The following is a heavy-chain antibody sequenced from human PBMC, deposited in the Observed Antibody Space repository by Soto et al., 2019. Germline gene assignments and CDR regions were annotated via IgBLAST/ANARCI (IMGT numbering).Heavy chain of an antibody. CDR2: IIPIFGTA. D-gene: IGHD6-19*01. CDR3: ARDRFRGSGWYWFDP. Sequence: QVQLVQSGAEVKKPGSSVKVSCKASGGTFSSYAISWVRQAPGQGLEWMGGIIPIFGTANYAQKFQGRVTITADESTRTAYMELSSLRSEDTAVYYCARDRFRGSGWYWFDPWGQGTLVTVSS. V-gene: IGHV1-69*01. CDR1: GGTFSSYA. J-gene: IGHJ5*02.